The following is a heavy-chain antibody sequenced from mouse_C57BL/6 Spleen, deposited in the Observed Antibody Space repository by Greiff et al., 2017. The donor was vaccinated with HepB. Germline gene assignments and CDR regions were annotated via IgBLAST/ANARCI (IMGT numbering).Heavy chain of an antibody. D-gene: IGHD1-1*01. Sequence: VQLQQPGAELVRPGSSVKLSCKASGYTFTSYWMHWVKQRPIQGLEWIGNIDPSDSETHYNQKFKDKATLTVDKSSSTAYMQLSSLTSEDSAVYYCAREDGTTTPSFAYWGQGTLVTVSA. CDR1: GYTFTSYW. V-gene: IGHV1-52*01. CDR2: IDPSDSET. CDR3: AREDGTTTPSFAY. J-gene: IGHJ3*01.